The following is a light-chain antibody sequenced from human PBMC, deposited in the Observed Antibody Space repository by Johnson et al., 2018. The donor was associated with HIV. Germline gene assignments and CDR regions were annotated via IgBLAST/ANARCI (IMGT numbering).Light chain of an antibody. Sequence: QSVLTQPPSVSAAPGQKVTISCSGSSSNIGNNYVSWYQQLPRGAPKLLIYENNKRPSGIPDRYSGSKSGTSATLDITGLQSGDEADYYCGTWDSSLSACVFGTVTKVTVL. J-gene: IGLJ1*01. CDR2: ENN. CDR1: SSNIGNNY. V-gene: IGLV1-51*02. CDR3: GTWDSSLSACV.